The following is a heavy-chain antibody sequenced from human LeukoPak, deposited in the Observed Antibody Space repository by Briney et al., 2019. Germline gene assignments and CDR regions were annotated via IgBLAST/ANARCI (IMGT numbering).Heavy chain of an antibody. CDR2: IYTSGST. D-gene: IGHD1-1*01. V-gene: IGHV4-4*07. CDR3: ARAPYNAYMDV. J-gene: IGHJ6*03. Sequence: SETLSLTCTVSGGSISSYYWTWIRQPAGKGLKWIGRIYTSGSTNYNPSLKSRVTMSVDTSKSQFSLKLSSVTAADTAVYYCARAPYNAYMDVWGKGTTVTVSS. CDR1: GGSISSYY.